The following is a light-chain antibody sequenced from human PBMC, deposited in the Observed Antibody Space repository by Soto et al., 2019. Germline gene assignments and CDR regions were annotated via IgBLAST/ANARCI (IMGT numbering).Light chain of an antibody. Sequence: QSFLPEPPSASGSPGHSVTISCTGSNSDIGAYNYVSWYQQHPGKAPKLIIHGVTNRPSGVSHRFSGSRSDYTASLTISGLQAEDEGDYYCSSHTTDYFYVFGTGTTVTVL. CDR3: SSHTTDYFYV. V-gene: IGLV2-14*01. CDR2: GVT. J-gene: IGLJ1*01. CDR1: NSDIGAYNY.